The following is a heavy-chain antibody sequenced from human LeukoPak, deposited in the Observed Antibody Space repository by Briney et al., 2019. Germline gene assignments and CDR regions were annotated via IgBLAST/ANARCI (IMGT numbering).Heavy chain of an antibody. V-gene: IGHV1-24*01. CDR3: ATLMRELRGWFDP. CDR2: FDPEDGET. Sequence: ASVKVSCKVSGYTLTELSMHWVRQAPGKGLEWMGGFDPEDGETIYAQKFQGRVTMTEDTSTDTAYMELSSLRSEDMAVYYCATLMRELRGWFDPWGQGTLVTVSS. J-gene: IGHJ5*02. D-gene: IGHD1-26*01. CDR1: GYTLTELS.